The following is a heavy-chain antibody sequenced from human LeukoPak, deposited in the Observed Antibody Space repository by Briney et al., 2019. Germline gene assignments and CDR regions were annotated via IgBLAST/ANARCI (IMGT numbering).Heavy chain of an antibody. CDR2: VNHSGGT. V-gene: IGHV4-34*01. J-gene: IGHJ4*02. Sequence: KPSETLSLTCAVYGASFSAYYWRWIRQPPGRGREWIGEVNHSGGTNYNPSLKSRVTISVDTSKNQFSLKLSSVTAADTAVYYCTVDTSLTAYWGQGTLVTVPS. D-gene: IGHD2-2*01. CDR1: GASFSAYY. CDR3: TVDTSLTAY.